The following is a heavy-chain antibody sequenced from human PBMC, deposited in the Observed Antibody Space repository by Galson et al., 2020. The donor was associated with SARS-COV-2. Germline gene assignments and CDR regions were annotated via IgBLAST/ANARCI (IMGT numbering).Heavy chain of an antibody. V-gene: IGHV3-30*04. CDR2: ISYDGSNK. CDR3: RGWLVNFDY. J-gene: IGHJ4*02. Sequence: SLKISCAASGFTFSSYAMHWVRQAPGKGLEWVAVISYDGSNKYYADSVKGRFTISRDNSKNTLYLQMNSLRAEDTAVYYCRGWLVNFDYWGQGTLVTVS. CDR1: GFTFSSYA. D-gene: IGHD5-12*01.